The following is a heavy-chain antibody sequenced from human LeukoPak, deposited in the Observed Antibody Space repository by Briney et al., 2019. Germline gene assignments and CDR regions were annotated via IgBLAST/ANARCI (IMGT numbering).Heavy chain of an antibody. Sequence: PGGSLRLSCVAFGFTFSSYAVSWVRQAPGKGLEWVSAISGSGDSTYYADSVKGRFATSRDNSKNTLYLQMSSLRAEDTAVYYCAKDHQSSTWFLYFDYWGQGTLVTVSS. CDR3: AKDHQSSTWFLYFDY. D-gene: IGHD6-13*01. V-gene: IGHV3-23*01. CDR2: ISGSGDST. J-gene: IGHJ4*02. CDR1: GFTFSSYA.